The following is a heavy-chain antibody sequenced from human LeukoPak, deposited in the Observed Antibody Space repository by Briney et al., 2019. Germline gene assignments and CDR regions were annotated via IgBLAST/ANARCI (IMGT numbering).Heavy chain of an antibody. CDR1: GGSISSSSYY. Sequence: PSETLSLTCTVSGGSISSSSYYWGWIRQPPGKGLEWIGSIYYSGSTYYNPSLKSRVTISVDTSKNQFSLKLSSVTAADTAVYYCARLVDYGDYRANWFDPWGQGTLVTVSS. D-gene: IGHD4-17*01. J-gene: IGHJ5*02. CDR2: IYYSGST. CDR3: ARLVDYGDYRANWFDP. V-gene: IGHV4-39*01.